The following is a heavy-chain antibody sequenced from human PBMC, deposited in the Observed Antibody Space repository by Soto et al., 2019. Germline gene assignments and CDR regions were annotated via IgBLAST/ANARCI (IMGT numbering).Heavy chain of an antibody. CDR1: GFTFSTNS. V-gene: IGHV3-23*01. J-gene: IGHJ5*02. CDR2: ISGGGDST. CDR3: SKWDGYGDQ. Sequence: EVQLLESGGGLVQPGGSLRLSCAASGFTFSTNSMTWVRQAPGKGLEWVCGISGGGDSTHSADSVKGRFTISRDKSKNMVYLQMNSLTADDTAVYFCSKWDGYGDQWGQGTLVTVSS. D-gene: IGHD5-12*01.